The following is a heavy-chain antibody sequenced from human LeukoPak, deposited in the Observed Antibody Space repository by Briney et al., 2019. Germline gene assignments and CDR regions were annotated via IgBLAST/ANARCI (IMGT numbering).Heavy chain of an antibody. V-gene: IGHV3-21*01. D-gene: IGHD1-26*01. J-gene: IGHJ3*02. CDR1: GFTFSSYT. CDR2: ISTSSIYI. CDR3: ARARVGATTLFTAFDI. Sequence: GGSLRLSCAASGFTFSSYTMNWVRQAPGRGLEWVSSISTSSIYIYYADSVKGRFTISRDNAKNSLFLQMNSLRAEDTAVYYCARARVGATTLFTAFDIWGQGTMVTVSS.